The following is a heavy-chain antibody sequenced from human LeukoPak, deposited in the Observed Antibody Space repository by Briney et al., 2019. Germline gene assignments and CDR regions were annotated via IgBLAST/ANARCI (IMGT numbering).Heavy chain of an antibody. CDR2: ISGSGDNT. CDR3: AKSAVAGWVRDFDS. Sequence: AGGSLRLSCVASGFTFRNYAMTWVRQAPGKGLEWVSTISGSGDNTYYADSVQGRFTISRDNSKDTLFLQMSSLTADDTAIYYCAKSAVAGWVRDFDSWGQGILVTVSS. J-gene: IGHJ4*02. V-gene: IGHV3-23*01. D-gene: IGHD6-19*01. CDR1: GFTFRNYA.